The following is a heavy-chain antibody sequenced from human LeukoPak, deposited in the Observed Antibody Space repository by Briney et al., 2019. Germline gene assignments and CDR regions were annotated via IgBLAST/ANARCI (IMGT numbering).Heavy chain of an antibody. CDR1: GFTFSSYE. J-gene: IGHJ4*02. CDR3: ARWIPADY. V-gene: IGHV3-48*03. Sequence: GGSLRLSCAASGFTFSSYEMNWVRQAPGKGLEWVSYISSSGSTTYYADSVKGRFTISRDNAKNSLYLQMNSLRAEDTAVYYCARWIPADYWGQGTLVTVSS. D-gene: IGHD2-2*01. CDR2: ISSSGSTT.